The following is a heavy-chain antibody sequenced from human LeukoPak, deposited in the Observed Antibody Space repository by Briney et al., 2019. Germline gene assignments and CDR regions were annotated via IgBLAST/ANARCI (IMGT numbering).Heavy chain of an antibody. D-gene: IGHD5-18*01. J-gene: IGHJ4*02. V-gene: IGHV4-59*12. Sequence: SETLSLTCTVSGGSISSYYWSWIRQPPGKGLEWIGYIYYSGSTNYNPSLKSRVTISVDTSKNQFSLKLSSVTAADTAVYYCARESVDTAMVTGHYFDYWGQGTLVTVSS. CDR3: ARESVDTAMVTGHYFDY. CDR2: IYYSGST. CDR1: GGSISSYY.